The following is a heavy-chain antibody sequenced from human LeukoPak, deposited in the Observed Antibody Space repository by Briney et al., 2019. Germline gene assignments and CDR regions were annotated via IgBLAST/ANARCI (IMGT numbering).Heavy chain of an antibody. V-gene: IGHV4-61*02. D-gene: IGHD2-21*01. Sequence: TLSLTCTVSGGSITSECYYWTWVRQPAGKGLEWDGSIYTSGSADYNPSLKSRVIISLDTSKNQFSLTLTSVTAADTAVYFCARETPNFDLWGNSYYMDVWGEGTTVTVSS. CDR3: ARETPNFDLWGNSYYMDV. J-gene: IGHJ6*03. CDR2: IYTSGSA. CDR1: GGSITSECYY.